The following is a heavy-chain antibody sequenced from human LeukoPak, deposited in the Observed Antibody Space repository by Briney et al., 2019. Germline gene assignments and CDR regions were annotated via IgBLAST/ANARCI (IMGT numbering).Heavy chain of an antibody. J-gene: IGHJ4*02. CDR1: GFTFSSYA. D-gene: IGHD3-10*01. CDR2: VSGSGVST. V-gene: IGHV3-23*01. Sequence: GGSLRLSCAASGFTFSSYAMNWVRQAPGKGLEWVASVSGSGVSTYYADSVKGRFTISRDNFRNTLYLQMNSLRAEDTAAYYCTKDHGSYGSGSLLFDYWGQGTLVTVSS. CDR3: TKDHGSYGSGSLLFDY.